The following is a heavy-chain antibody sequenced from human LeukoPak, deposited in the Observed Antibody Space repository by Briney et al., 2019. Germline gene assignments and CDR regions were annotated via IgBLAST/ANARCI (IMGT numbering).Heavy chain of an antibody. Sequence: ASVKVSCKASGYTFTSYAIHWVRQAPGQRLEWMGWISAGNGNTKYSQNFQGRVTFISNTSATTAFMELSSLRSEDAAVYYCAKDVGKWESLHFFDYWGQGTLVTVSS. J-gene: IGHJ4*02. V-gene: IGHV1-3*01. CDR3: AKDVGKWESLHFFDY. CDR2: ISAGNGNT. CDR1: GYTFTSYA. D-gene: IGHD1-26*01.